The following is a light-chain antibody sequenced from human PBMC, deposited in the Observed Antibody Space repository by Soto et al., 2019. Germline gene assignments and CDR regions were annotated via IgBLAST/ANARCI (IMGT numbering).Light chain of an antibody. CDR3: TSYTTYNTLR. V-gene: IGLV2-14*03. Sequence: QSALTQPASVSGSPGQSITISCAGTISDIGNYNYVSWYQRHPGEAPKLMIYDVTIRPSGVSNRFSGSKSGNTASLTISGLQSEDEADYYCTSYTTYNTLRFGGGTKLTVL. CDR1: ISDIGNYNY. CDR2: DVT. J-gene: IGLJ2*01.